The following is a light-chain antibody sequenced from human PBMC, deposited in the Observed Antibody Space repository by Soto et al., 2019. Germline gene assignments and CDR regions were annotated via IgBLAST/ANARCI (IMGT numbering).Light chain of an antibody. CDR1: QSISSW. V-gene: IGKV1-5*01. J-gene: IGKJ1*01. CDR2: DAS. CDR3: QQYENYWT. Sequence: DIQMTQSPSTLSATAGDRVTITCRASQSISSWLAWYQHKPGKAPKLLIYDASNLDSGVPSRFSGSGSGTEFSLSYSILQPDDCATYYCQQYENYWTFGQGTRVEIE.